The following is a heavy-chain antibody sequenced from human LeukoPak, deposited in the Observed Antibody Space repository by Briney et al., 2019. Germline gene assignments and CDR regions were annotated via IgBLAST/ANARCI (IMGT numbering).Heavy chain of an antibody. J-gene: IGHJ4*02. V-gene: IGHV4-34*01. CDR1: GGSFSGFY. CDR3: ARGDASGSYYNSY. D-gene: IGHD3-10*01. CDR2: INRGGST. Sequence: TSETLSLTCAGYGGSFSGFYWTWIRQPPGEGLEWIGEINRGGSTEYNPSLKGRVTILVDTSKNQCSLSLRTVTAADTAVYYCARGDASGSYYNSYWGQGILVTVSS.